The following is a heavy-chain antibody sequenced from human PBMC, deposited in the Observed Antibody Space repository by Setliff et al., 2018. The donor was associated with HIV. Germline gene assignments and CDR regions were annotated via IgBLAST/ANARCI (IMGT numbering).Heavy chain of an antibody. CDR1: GVTISDHE. J-gene: IGHJ4*02. V-gene: IGHV3-20*04. D-gene: IGHD4-17*01. CDR3: AKERSTYGDYEAFDS. Sequence: PGGSLRLSCVASGVTISDHEMGWVRQAPGKGLEWVSGITWNGGSITYADSVKGRFTISRDNAKSSLYLQMNSLRADDTALYFCAKERSTYGDYEAFDSWGQGTLVTVSS. CDR2: ITWNGGSI.